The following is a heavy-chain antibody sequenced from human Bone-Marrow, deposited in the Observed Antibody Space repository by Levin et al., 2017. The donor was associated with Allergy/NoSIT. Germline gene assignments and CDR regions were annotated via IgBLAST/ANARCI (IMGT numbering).Heavy chain of an antibody. Sequence: SETLSLTCTVSGDSIISATYYWGWVRQPPGKGLEWIGSVYFSGSTYLSPFLKSRVTMSVDTSRSHFSLNLSFVTAADTAVYYCARVPALRFLDWFLDYWGRGVLVTVSS. J-gene: IGHJ4*02. CDR2: VYFSGST. D-gene: IGHD3-9*01. CDR1: GDSIISATYY. CDR3: ARVPALRFLDWFLDY. V-gene: IGHV4-39*02.